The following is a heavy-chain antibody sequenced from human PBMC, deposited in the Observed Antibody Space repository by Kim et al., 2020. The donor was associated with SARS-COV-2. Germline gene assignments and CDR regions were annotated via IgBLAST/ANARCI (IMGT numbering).Heavy chain of an antibody. V-gene: IGHV3-23*01. J-gene: IGHJ4*02. CDR3: AKRAANSGFYHY. CDR2: ITGGGSGT. Sequence: GGSLRLSCAASGFTVSNYGMSWVRQASGKGLEWVSSITGGGSGTYYADSVRGRFTISRDNSKNTLYLQMNSLRSDDTAVYYCAKRAANSGFYHYWGQGTLVSVSS. CDR1: GFTVSNYG. D-gene: IGHD3-10*01.